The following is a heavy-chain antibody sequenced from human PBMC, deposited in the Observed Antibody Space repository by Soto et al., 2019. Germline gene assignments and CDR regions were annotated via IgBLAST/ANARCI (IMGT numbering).Heavy chain of an antibody. J-gene: IGHJ6*02. D-gene: IGHD5-12*01. Sequence: ASVKVSCKASGYTFTGYNMHWVRQAPGQGLEWMGWINPNSGGTNYAQKFQGWVTMTRDTSISTAYMELSRLRSDDTAVYYCARAAGYSGYDYTHYYYGMDVWGQGTTVTVSS. V-gene: IGHV1-2*04. CDR1: GYTFTGYN. CDR3: ARAAGYSGYDYTHYYYGMDV. CDR2: INPNSGGT.